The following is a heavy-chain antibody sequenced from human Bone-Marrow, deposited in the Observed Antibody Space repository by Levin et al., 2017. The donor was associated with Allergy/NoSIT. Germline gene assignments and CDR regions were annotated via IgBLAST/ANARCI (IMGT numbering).Heavy chain of an antibody. J-gene: IGHJ4*02. CDR2: ISSSSSTI. CDR1: GFTFSSYS. CDR3: ARGGRTVGDTVGY. D-gene: IGHD4-23*01. Sequence: GGSLRLSCAASGFTFSSYSMNWVRQAPGKGLEWVSYISSSSSTIYYADSVKGRFTISRDNAKNSLYLQMNSLRAEDTAVYYCARGGRTVGDTVGYWGQGTLVTVSS. V-gene: IGHV3-48*01.